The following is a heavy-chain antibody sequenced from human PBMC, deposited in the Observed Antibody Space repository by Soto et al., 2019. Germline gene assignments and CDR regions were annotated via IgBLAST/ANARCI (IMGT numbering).Heavy chain of an antibody. J-gene: IGHJ4*01. Sequence: PSETLSLTCTVSGVSVNDGGYYWNWIRQHPGRGLEYIGYIYHSGYSYSNPSLESRFTLSLETSRNQFSLTVTSVTAADTAVYFWGAQRGGGYFDSWGLGTLVTVSS. CDR2: IYHSGYS. V-gene: IGHV4-31*03. D-gene: IGHD3-16*01. CDR1: GVSVNDGGYY. CDR3: GAQRGGGYFDS.